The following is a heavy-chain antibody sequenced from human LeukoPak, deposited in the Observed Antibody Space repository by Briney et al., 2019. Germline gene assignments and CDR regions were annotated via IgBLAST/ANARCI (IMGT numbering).Heavy chain of an antibody. Sequence: GGSLGLSCAASGFNFNNYGMGWVRQAPGKGLEWVSSISGSTGSTYYPDSLKGRFTISRGNSKNTLSLQMDTLRVEDTAVYYCAKAPSGGPTGFDYWGQGTLVTVSS. CDR2: ISGSTGST. V-gene: IGHV3-23*01. CDR1: GFNFNNYG. J-gene: IGHJ4*02. D-gene: IGHD3-10*01. CDR3: AKAPSGGPTGFDY.